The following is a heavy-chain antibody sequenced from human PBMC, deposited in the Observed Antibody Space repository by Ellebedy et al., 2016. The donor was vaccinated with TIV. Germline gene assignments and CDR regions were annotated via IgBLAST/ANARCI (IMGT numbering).Heavy chain of an antibody. V-gene: IGHV3-7*03. J-gene: IGHJ4*02. CDR1: GFTFSHYW. CDR2: INPDGNEK. D-gene: IGHD6-19*01. Sequence: GESLKISCAASGFTFSHYWMNWVRQAPGKGREWVAFINPDGNEKYYVDSIKGRFTISRDNAKNSLYLQMNSLRAEDTAVYYCAKERTSGWDYWGQGTLVTVSS. CDR3: AKERTSGWDY.